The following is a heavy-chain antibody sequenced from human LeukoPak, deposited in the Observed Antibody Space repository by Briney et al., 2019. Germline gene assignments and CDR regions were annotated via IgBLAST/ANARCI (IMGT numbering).Heavy chain of an antibody. J-gene: IGHJ5*02. CDR1: GGTFSSYA. D-gene: IGHD4-17*01. CDR2: IIPIFGTA. CDR3: ARGRQIYGDYFWFDP. Sequence: ASVKVSCKASGGTFSSYAISWVRQAPGQGLEWMGGIIPIFGTANYAQKFQGRVTMTRNTSISTAYMELSSLRSEDTAVYYCARGRQIYGDYFWFDPWGQGTLVTVSS. V-gene: IGHV1-69*05.